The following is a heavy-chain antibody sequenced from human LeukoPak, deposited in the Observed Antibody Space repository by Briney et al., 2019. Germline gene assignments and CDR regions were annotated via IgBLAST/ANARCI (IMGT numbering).Heavy chain of an antibody. CDR1: GYTFTSYG. V-gene: IGHV1-18*01. Sequence: SVKVSCKASGYTFTSYGISWVRQAPGQGLEWMGWISAYNGNTNYAQKLQGRVTMTTDTSTSTAYMELRSLRSDDTAVYYCARDLGYYYGSGSPDYYYYGMDVWGQGTTVTVSS. D-gene: IGHD3-10*01. CDR3: ARDLGYYYGSGSPDYYYYGMDV. CDR2: ISAYNGNT. J-gene: IGHJ6*02.